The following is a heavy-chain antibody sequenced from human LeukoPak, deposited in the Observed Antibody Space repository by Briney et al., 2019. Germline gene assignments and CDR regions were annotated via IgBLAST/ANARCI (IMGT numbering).Heavy chain of an antibody. CDR3: AKLRAHNYDFWSGYC. Sequence: PGGSLRLSCAASGFTFSSYGMHWVRQAPGKGLEWVAFIRYDGSNKYYADSVKGRFTISRDNSKNTLYLQMNSPRAEDTAVYYCAKLRAHNYDFWSGYCWGQGTLVTVSS. D-gene: IGHD3-3*01. V-gene: IGHV3-30*02. CDR2: IRYDGSNK. J-gene: IGHJ4*02. CDR1: GFTFSSYG.